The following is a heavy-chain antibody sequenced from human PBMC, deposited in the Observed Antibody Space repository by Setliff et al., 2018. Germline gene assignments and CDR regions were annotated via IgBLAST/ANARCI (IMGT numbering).Heavy chain of an antibody. CDR3: AREDYDSSGYYMDY. CDR2: MNARGLT. D-gene: IGHD3-22*01. Sequence: SETLSLTCNVSGDSISAYYWSWFRQPPGKGLEWIGGMNARGLTEYSPPLKSRVAMSLDTSKNTASLKLTSVTAGDTAAYFCAREDYDSSGYYMDYWGQGTLVTVSS. J-gene: IGHJ4*02. CDR1: GDSISAYY. V-gene: IGHV4-4*07.